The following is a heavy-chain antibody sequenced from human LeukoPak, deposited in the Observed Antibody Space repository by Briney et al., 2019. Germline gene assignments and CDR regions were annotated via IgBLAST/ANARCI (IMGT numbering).Heavy chain of an antibody. Sequence: GGSLRLSCAASGFTFSSYSMNWVRQAPGKGLEWVSSISSSSSYIYYADSVKGRFTISRDNAKNSLYLQMNSLRAEDTAVYYCASYDFWSGYSYPNVLWGQGTLVTVSS. CDR2: ISSSSSYI. J-gene: IGHJ4*02. CDR3: ASYDFWSGYSYPNVL. D-gene: IGHD3-3*01. CDR1: GFTFSSYS. V-gene: IGHV3-21*01.